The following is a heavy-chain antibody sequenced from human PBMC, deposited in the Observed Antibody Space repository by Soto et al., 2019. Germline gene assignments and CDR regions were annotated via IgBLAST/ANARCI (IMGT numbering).Heavy chain of an antibody. Sequence: EVKLLESGGGLVQPGGSLRLSCAASGFTFDNYAMNWVRQAPGKGLEWVAHISGSGGATKYADSVKGRFSISKDNSKNTLYLQMNSLRAEDTAVYYCARESEDLTSNFDYWGQGTLVTVSS. CDR2: ISGSGGAT. J-gene: IGHJ4*02. CDR1: GFTFDNYA. V-gene: IGHV3-23*01. CDR3: ARESEDLTSNFDY.